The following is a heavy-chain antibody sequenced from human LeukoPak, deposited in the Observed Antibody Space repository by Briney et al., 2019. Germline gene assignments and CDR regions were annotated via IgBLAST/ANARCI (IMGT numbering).Heavy chain of an antibody. D-gene: IGHD6-19*01. CDR1: GYSISSGYY. Sequence: SEPLSLTCTVSGYSISSGYYWGWIRQPPGKGLEWIGSIYHSGSTYYNPSLKSRVTISVDTSKNQFSLKLSSVTAADTAVYYCARENLAVAYNWFDPWGQGTLVTVSS. J-gene: IGHJ5*02. CDR2: IYHSGST. CDR3: ARENLAVAYNWFDP. V-gene: IGHV4-38-2*02.